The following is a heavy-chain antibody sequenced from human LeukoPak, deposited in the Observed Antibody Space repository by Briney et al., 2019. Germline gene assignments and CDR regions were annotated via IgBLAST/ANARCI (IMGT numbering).Heavy chain of an antibody. CDR1: GFTFSTYH. Sequence: GGSLRLSCAASGFTFSTYHINWVRQAPGKGLEWVSYISSSSATIYFADSVRGRFTISRDNAKNSVFLQMNSLRDEDTAVYYCAKILMGDFDYWGQGTLVTVSS. J-gene: IGHJ4*02. V-gene: IGHV3-48*02. CDR2: ISSSSATI. CDR3: AKILMGDFDY.